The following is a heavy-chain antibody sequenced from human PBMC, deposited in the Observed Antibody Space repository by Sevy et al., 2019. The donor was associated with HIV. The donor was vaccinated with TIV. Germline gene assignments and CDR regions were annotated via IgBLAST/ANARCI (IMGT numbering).Heavy chain of an antibody. D-gene: IGHD6-19*01. CDR2: ISGSGGST. J-gene: IGHJ3*02. Sequence: GGSLRLSCAASGFTFSSYVMSWVRQAPGKGLEWVSAISGSGGSTYYADSVKGRFTISRDNSKNTLYLQMNSLRAEDTAVYYCAKDTYSSGWYSAFDIWGQGTMVTVSS. V-gene: IGHV3-23*01. CDR3: AKDTYSSGWYSAFDI. CDR1: GFTFSSYV.